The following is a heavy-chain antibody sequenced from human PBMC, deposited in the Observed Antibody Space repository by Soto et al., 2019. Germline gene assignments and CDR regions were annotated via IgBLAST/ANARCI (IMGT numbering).Heavy chain of an antibody. D-gene: IGHD4-17*01. CDR3: ARLLGGDYAENPYGMDV. Sequence: PGESLKISCKGSGYSFTSYWIGWVRQMPGKGLEWMGIIYPGDSDTRYSPSFQGQVTISADKSISTAYLQWSSLKASDTAMYYCARLLGGDYAENPYGMDVWGQGTTVTVSS. CDR1: GYSFTSYW. CDR2: IYPGDSDT. V-gene: IGHV5-51*01. J-gene: IGHJ6*02.